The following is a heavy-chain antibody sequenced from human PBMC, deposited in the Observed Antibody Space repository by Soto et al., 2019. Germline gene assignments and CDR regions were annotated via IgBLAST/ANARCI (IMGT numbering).Heavy chain of an antibody. D-gene: IGHD3-10*01. V-gene: IGHV3-30*18. CDR3: AKAIGSGSYYRRGDYFDY. CDR2: ISYDGSNK. J-gene: IGHJ4*02. CDR1: GFTFSSYG. Sequence: PGGSLRFSCAASGFTFSSYGMHWVRQAPGKGLEWVAVISYDGSNKYYADSVKGRFTISRDNSKNTLYLQMNSLGAEDTAVYYCAKAIGSGSYYRRGDYFDYWGQGTLVTVSS.